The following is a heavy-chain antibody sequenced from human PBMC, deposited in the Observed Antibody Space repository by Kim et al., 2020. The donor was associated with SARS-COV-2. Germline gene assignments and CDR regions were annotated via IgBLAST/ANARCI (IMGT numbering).Heavy chain of an antibody. Sequence: KSRVTISGDTSKNQFSLRLSAVTAAETAVYYCARARGGTMIVVVIGAFDIWGQGTMVTVSS. D-gene: IGHD3-22*01. V-gene: IGHV4-31*02. CDR3: ARARGGTMIVVVIGAFDI. J-gene: IGHJ3*02.